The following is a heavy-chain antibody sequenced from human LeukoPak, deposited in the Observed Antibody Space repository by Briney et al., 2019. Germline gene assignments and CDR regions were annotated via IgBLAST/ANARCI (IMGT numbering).Heavy chain of an antibody. CDR3: AREYCSGGSCYLNAFDI. CDR2: ISSSSSYI. Sequence: GGSLRLSCAASGFTLSSYSMNWVRQAPGKGLEWVSSISSSSSYIFYADSVKGRFTISRDNAKNSLDLQMNSLRAEDTALYYCAREYCSGGSCYLNAFDIWGQGTMVTVSS. J-gene: IGHJ3*02. CDR1: GFTLSSYS. V-gene: IGHV3-21*01. D-gene: IGHD2-15*01.